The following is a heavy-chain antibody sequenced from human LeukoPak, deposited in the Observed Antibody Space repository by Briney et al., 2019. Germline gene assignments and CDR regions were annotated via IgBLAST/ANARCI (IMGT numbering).Heavy chain of an antibody. D-gene: IGHD1-26*01. Sequence: PGGSLRLSCAASGFTLSSLAINWVRQAAREGLEWVSTIMISGDDTYYAESAERRFTISSDDSKNTLYLRMNSLRAEDTAVYFCANPEWGTYLVGFDYWGQGPLVTVSS. J-gene: IGHJ4*02. CDR1: GFTLSSLA. V-gene: IGHV3-23*01. CDR2: IMISGDDT. CDR3: ANPEWGTYLVGFDY.